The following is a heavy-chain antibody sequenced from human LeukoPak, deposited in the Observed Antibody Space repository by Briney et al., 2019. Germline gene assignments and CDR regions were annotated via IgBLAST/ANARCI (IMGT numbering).Heavy chain of an antibody. V-gene: IGHV3-30*02. Sequence: GGSLRLSCAASGFTFSSYGMHWVRQAPGKGLEWVAFIRYDGSNKYYADSVKGRFTISRDNSKNTLYLQMNSLRAEDTAVYYCAKDETLYYYDSSGYLDYWGQGTLVTVSS. CDR1: GFTFSSYG. J-gene: IGHJ4*02. CDR3: AKDETLYYYDSSGYLDY. D-gene: IGHD3-22*01. CDR2: IRYDGSNK.